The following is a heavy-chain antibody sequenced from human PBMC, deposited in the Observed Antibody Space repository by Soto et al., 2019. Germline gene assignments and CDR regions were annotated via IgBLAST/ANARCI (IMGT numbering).Heavy chain of an antibody. Sequence: GGSLRLSCAASGFTFSSYAMSWVRQAPGKGLEWVSAISGSGGSTYYADSVKGRFTISRDNSKTTLYLQMNSLRAEDTAVYYCAKDRLSYGDYPDNYYYYYYMDVWGKGTTVTVSS. J-gene: IGHJ6*03. D-gene: IGHD4-17*01. CDR1: GFTFSSYA. V-gene: IGHV3-23*01. CDR2: ISGSGGST. CDR3: AKDRLSYGDYPDNYYYYYYMDV.